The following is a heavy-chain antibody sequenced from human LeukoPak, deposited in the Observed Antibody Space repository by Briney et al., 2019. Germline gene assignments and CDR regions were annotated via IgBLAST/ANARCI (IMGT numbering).Heavy chain of an antibody. Sequence: SVKVSCKASGGTFSSYAIRWVRQAPGQGLEWMGRIIPIFGTANYAQKFQGRVTITADESTSTAYMELSSLRSEDTAVYYCARAPGYSSSWANWFDPWGQGTLVTVSS. CDR1: GGTFSSYA. V-gene: IGHV1-69*13. CDR2: IIPIFGTA. CDR3: ARAPGYSSSWANWFDP. D-gene: IGHD6-13*01. J-gene: IGHJ5*02.